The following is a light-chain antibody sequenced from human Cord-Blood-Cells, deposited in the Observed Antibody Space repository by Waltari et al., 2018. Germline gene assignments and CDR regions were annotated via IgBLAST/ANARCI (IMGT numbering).Light chain of an antibody. CDR2: AAS. CDR3: QQSYSTPLT. Sequence: DIQMTQSPSSLSASVGDRVTITCRARQSISSYLNWYQQKPGKAPKLLIYAASSLQSGVPSRFSGRGSRTDFTLTISSLQPEDFATYYCQQSYSTPLTVGGGTKVEIK. J-gene: IGKJ4*01. V-gene: IGKV1-39*01. CDR1: QSISSY.